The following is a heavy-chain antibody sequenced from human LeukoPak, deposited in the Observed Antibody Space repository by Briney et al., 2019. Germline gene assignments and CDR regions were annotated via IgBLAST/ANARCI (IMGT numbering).Heavy chain of an antibody. D-gene: IGHD6-13*01. V-gene: IGHV1-69*04. CDR1: GGTFSSYA. J-gene: IGHJ4*02. Sequence: SVKVSCKASGGTFSSYAISWVRQAPGQGLEWKGRIIPILGIANYAQKFQGRVTITADKSTSTAYMELSSLRSEDTAVYYCARVPYSSSWYVGDYWGQGTLVTVSS. CDR2: IIPILGIA. CDR3: ARVPYSSSWYVGDY.